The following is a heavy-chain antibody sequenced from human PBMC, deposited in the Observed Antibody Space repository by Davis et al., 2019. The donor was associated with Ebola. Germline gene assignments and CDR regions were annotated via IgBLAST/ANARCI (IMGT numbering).Heavy chain of an antibody. CDR2: ISAYNGNT. CDR1: GYTFTSYG. D-gene: IGHD1-26*01. Sequence: ASVKVSCKASGYTFTSYGISWVRQAPGQGLEWMGWISAYNGNTNYAQKLQGRVTMTTDTSTSTAYMELRSLRSDDTAVYYCARERATSGSYSYYYYYMDVWGKGTTVTVSS. CDR3: ARERATSGSYSYYYYYMDV. V-gene: IGHV1-18*04. J-gene: IGHJ6*03.